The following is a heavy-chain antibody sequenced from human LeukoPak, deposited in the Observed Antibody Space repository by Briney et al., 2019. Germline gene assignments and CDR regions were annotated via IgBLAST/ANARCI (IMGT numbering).Heavy chain of an antibody. CDR1: GGSISSSSYY. J-gene: IGHJ6*03. CDR2: IYYSGST. CDR3: ARGRSDDILTGYYFPPWYYYMDV. Sequence: PSETLSLTCTVSGGSISSSSYYWGWIRQPPGKGLEWIGSIYYSGSTYYNPSLKSRVTISVDTSKNQFSLKLSSVTAADTAVYYCARGRSDDILTGYYFPPWYYYMDVWGKGTTVTVSS. D-gene: IGHD3-9*01. V-gene: IGHV4-39*07.